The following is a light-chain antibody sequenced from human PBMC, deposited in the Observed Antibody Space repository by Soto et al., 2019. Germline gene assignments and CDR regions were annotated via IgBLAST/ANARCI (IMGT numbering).Light chain of an antibody. CDR3: FSYAGSTTYVV. CDR1: SSDVGSYNL. Sequence: QSALTQPASVSGSPGQSITISCTGTSSDVGSYNLVSWYQQHPGKSPKLMMYEGSKRPSGVSNRFSGSKSGNTSSLTISGLQAEDEADYSCFSYAGSTTYVVFGGGTQLTVL. V-gene: IGLV2-23*01. J-gene: IGLJ2*01. CDR2: EGS.